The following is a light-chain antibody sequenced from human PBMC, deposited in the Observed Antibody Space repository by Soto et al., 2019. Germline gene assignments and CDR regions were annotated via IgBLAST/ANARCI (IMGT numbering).Light chain of an antibody. Sequence: QAVVTQPASVSGSPGQSITISCSGTSSDVGSYDLVSWYQQHPGKAPKLMIFEVNKRPSGFSERFSGSKSGNTASLTISGLQAEDEADYYCCSYAGSDTWAFGGGTKLTVL. V-gene: IGLV2-23*02. J-gene: IGLJ3*02. CDR3: CSYAGSDTWA. CDR2: EVN. CDR1: SSDVGSYDL.